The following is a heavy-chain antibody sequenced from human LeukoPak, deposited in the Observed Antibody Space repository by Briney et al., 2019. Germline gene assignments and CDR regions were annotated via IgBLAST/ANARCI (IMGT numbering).Heavy chain of an antibody. Sequence: PSETLSLTCTVSGGSISSYYWGWIRQPPGKGLEWIGYIYYSGSTNYNPSLKSRVTISVDTSKNQFSLKLSSVTAADTAVYYCARSRGYCSSTSCYVRKQQLTPYYFDYWGQGTLVTVSS. J-gene: IGHJ4*02. D-gene: IGHD2-2*01. CDR3: ARSRGYCSSTSCYVRKQQLTPYYFDY. CDR1: GGSISSYY. CDR2: IYYSGST. V-gene: IGHV4-59*01.